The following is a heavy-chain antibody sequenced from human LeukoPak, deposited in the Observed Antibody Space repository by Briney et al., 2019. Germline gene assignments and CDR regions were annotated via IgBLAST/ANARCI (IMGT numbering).Heavy chain of an antibody. Sequence: GGSLGLSCAASGFTFSSYAMSWVRQAPGKGLEWVSAISGSGGSTYYADSVKGRFTISRDNSKNTLYLQMNSLRAEDTAVYYCARWADYYDSSGLYYYYYYGMDVWGQGTTVTVSS. CDR2: ISGSGGST. CDR1: GFTFSSYA. V-gene: IGHV3-23*01. D-gene: IGHD3-22*01. CDR3: ARWADYYDSSGLYYYYYYGMDV. J-gene: IGHJ6*02.